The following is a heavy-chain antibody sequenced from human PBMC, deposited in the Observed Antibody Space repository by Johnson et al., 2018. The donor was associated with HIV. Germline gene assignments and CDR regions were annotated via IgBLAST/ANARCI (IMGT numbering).Heavy chain of an antibody. D-gene: IGHD1-26*01. CDR1: GFTFSSYG. CDR3: ASSESFGAFDI. V-gene: IGHV3-NL1*01. Sequence: QVQLVESGGGVVRPGGSLRLSCAASGFTFSSYGMHWVRQAPGKGLEWVAVIYSGGSTYYADSVKGRFTISRDNSKNTLYLQMNSLRAEDTAVYYCASSESFGAFDIWGRGTMVTVSS. J-gene: IGHJ3*02. CDR2: IYSGGST.